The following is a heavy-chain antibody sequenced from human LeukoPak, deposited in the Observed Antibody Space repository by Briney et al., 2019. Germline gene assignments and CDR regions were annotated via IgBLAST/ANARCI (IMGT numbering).Heavy chain of an antibody. V-gene: IGHV3-53*01. Sequence: SGGSLRLSCAASGFTVSSTYMTWVRQAPGKGLEWVSVLYSGGTSYSADSVQGRFTISRDNSKNTVYLQMNSLRVEDTAVYYCARGDYAIDTWGQGTLVPVSS. D-gene: IGHD4-17*01. CDR3: ARGDYAIDT. CDR2: LYSGGTS. CDR1: GFTVSSTY. J-gene: IGHJ5*02.